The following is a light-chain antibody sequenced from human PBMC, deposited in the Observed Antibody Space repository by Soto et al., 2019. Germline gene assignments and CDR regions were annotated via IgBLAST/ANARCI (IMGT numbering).Light chain of an antibody. V-gene: IGKV1-5*01. CDR1: QNVNNW. J-gene: IGKJ1*01. CDR3: QQYNTYWT. CDR2: DTS. Sequence: DIEMTQFPSALSASVGDRVTITCRASQNVNNWLAWYQHKPGKAPQLLIYDTSVSETGVPSRFSGSGSGTEFTLAISGLQSDDSATYSCQQYNTYWTFGPGTKVDIK.